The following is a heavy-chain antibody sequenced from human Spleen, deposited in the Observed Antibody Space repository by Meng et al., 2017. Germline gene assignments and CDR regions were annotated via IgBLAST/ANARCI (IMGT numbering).Heavy chain of an antibody. J-gene: IGHJ4*02. CDR1: GASFSGYY. CDR2: INHSGST. CDR3: ARGGDIVATITLDY. Sequence: QVQLQQLGGCLLKPSETLSLTCAVYGASFSGYYWSWIRQPPGKGLEWIGEINHSGSTNYNPSLKSRVTISVDTSKNQFSLKLSSVTAADTAVYYCARGGDIVATITLDYWGQGTLVTVSS. V-gene: IGHV4-34*01. D-gene: IGHD5-12*01.